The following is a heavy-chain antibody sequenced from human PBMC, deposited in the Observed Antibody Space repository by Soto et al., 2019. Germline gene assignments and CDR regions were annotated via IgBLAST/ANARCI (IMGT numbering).Heavy chain of an antibody. J-gene: IGHJ5*02. CDR2: IYTDGTT. Sequence: KPSETLSLTCTVSGGSIRNYYWSWIRQPAGKTLEWIGRIYTDGTTTYNPSLKSRVSMSVDTSKNQFSLKLRSVTAADTAVYYCARVPRTLGSGTWFNPWGQGTLVTVSS. D-gene: IGHD3-16*01. CDR3: ARVPRTLGSGTWFNP. V-gene: IGHV4-4*07. CDR1: GGSIRNYY.